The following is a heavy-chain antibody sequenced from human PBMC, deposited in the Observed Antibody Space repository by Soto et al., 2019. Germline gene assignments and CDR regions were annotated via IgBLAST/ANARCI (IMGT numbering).Heavy chain of an antibody. D-gene: IGHD3-10*01. CDR2: IFVTGGT. Sequence: QVQLQESGPGLVKPSETLSLICFVSGEAVGSGQSYWDWIRQASGKGLEWIGHIFVTGGTKYSASLKGRVTMSVDTSKSQISLNLTSVTAADSATYFCARGRADSAGSRIGRRMDVWGQGTTITVAS. J-gene: IGHJ6*02. V-gene: IGHV4-61*01. CDR1: GEAVGSGQSY. CDR3: ARGRADSAGSRIGRRMDV.